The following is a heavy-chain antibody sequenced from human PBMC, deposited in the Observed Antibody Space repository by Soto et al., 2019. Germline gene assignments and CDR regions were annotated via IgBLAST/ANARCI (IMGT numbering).Heavy chain of an antibody. CDR3: ARSPSPRYCSSTSCYTSRGQLDY. V-gene: IGHV3-30-3*01. D-gene: IGHD2-2*02. Sequence: GGSLILSCAASGFTFSSYAMHWVRQAPGKGLGSLAVISYDGSNKYYADSVKGRFTISRDNSENTLYLQMNSLRAEDTAVYYCARSPSPRYCSSTSCYTSRGQLDYWGQGTLVTVSS. J-gene: IGHJ4*02. CDR2: ISYDGSNK. CDR1: GFTFSSYA.